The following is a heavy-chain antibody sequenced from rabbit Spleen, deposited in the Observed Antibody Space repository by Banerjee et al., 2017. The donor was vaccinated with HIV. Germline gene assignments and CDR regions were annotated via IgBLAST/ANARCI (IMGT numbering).Heavy chain of an antibody. CDR3: ARGSAAMTMVITGYYFNL. J-gene: IGHJ4*01. CDR2: MYPDGIGST. D-gene: IGHD2-1*01. V-gene: IGHV1S40*01. Sequence: QSLEESGGDLVQPGGSLTLTCTASGFSFSSSYYICWVRQAPGKGLEWIGCMYPDGIGSTAYASWAKGRFTISKTSSTTVTLQMTSLTAADTATYFCARGSAAMTMVITGYYFNLWGPGTLVT. CDR1: GFSFSSSYY.